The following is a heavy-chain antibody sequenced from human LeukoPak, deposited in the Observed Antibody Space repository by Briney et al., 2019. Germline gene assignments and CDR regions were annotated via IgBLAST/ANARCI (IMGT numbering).Heavy chain of an antibody. J-gene: IGHJ6*02. V-gene: IGHV1-18*01. Sequence: GASVKVSCKASGYTLTSYGISWVRQAPGQGLEWMGWISAYNGNTNYAQKLQGRVTMTTDTSTSTAYMELRSLRSDDTAVYYCARCDFHRGYYYYGMDVWGQGTTVTVSS. CDR2: ISAYNGNT. CDR1: GYTLTSYG. CDR3: ARCDFHRGYYYYGMDV. D-gene: IGHD3-3*01.